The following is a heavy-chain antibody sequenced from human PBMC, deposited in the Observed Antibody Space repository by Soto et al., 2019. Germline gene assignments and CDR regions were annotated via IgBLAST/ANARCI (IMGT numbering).Heavy chain of an antibody. CDR3: ARELEYSGSYDYYYGMDV. V-gene: IGHV3-21*01. CDR1: GFTFSSYS. D-gene: IGHD1-26*01. Sequence: GGSLRLSCAASGFTFSSYSMNWVRQAPGKGLEWVSSISSSSSYIYYADSVKGRFTISRDNAKNSLYLQMNSLRAEDTAVYYCARELEYSGSYDYYYGMDVWGQGTTVTVSS. CDR2: ISSSSSYI. J-gene: IGHJ6*02.